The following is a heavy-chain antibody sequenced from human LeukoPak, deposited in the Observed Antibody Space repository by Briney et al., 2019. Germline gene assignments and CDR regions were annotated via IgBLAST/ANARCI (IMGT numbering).Heavy chain of an antibody. D-gene: IGHD3-22*01. CDR1: GFTFSSYS. Sequence: GGSLRLSCAASGFTFSSYSMNWVRQAPGKGLEWVSSISSSSSYIYYADSVKGRFTISRDNAKNSPYLQMNSLRAEDTAVYYCARDASASSGYWDYFDYWGQGTLVTVSS. CDR2: ISSSSSYI. J-gene: IGHJ4*02. V-gene: IGHV3-21*01. CDR3: ARDASASSGYWDYFDY.